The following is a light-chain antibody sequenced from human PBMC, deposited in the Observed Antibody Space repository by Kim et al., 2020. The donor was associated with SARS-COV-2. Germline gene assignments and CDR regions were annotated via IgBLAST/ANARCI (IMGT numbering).Light chain of an antibody. CDR1: QSVSNNY. Sequence: DIVLTQSPGTLSLSPGERATVSCRASQSVSNNYLAWYQQKPGQPPRLLIYGASSRATGIPDRFSGSGSETDFILTISRLDPEDFAVYYCQHYGTSPLTFGGGTKVEIK. J-gene: IGKJ4*01. CDR2: GAS. CDR3: QHYGTSPLT. V-gene: IGKV3-20*01.